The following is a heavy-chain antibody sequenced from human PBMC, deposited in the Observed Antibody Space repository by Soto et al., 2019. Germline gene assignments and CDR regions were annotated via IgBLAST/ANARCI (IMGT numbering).Heavy chain of an antibody. J-gene: IGHJ4*02. Sequence: SETLSLTCTVSGCSISSYYWCWIRQPPGKGLEWIGYIYYSGSTNYNPSLKSRVTISVDTSKNQFSLKLSSVTAADTAVYYCARGTEMATILGFDYWGQGTLVTVPQ. CDR3: ARGTEMATILGFDY. D-gene: IGHD5-12*01. CDR2: IYYSGST. CDR1: GCSISSYY. V-gene: IGHV4-59*01.